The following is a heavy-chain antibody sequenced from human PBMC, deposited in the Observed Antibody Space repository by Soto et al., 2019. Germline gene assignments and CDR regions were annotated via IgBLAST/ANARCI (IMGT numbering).Heavy chain of an antibody. CDR2: IWYDGSNK. D-gene: IGHD3-10*01. CDR3: ARDGIQGLLLFGELPL. CDR1: GFTFSSYG. J-gene: IGHJ4*02. V-gene: IGHV3-33*01. Sequence: QVQLVESGGGVVQPGRSLRLSCAASGFTFSSYGMHWVRQAPGKGLEWVAVIWYDGSNKYYADSVKGRFTISRDNSTNTLYLQMNSLRAEDTAVYYCARDGIQGLLLFGELPLWGQGTLVTVSS.